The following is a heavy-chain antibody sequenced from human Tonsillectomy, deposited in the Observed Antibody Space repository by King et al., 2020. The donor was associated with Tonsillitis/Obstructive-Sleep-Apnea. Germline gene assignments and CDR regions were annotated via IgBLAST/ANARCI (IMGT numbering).Heavy chain of an antibody. Sequence: QLQESGPGLVKPSETLSLTCNVSGGSISSYYWSWIRQPPGKGLEWIGYFYYNGNTNYNPSLKSRVTISVDTSKNPLSXKLGSVTAADTAVFYCARAYYYDSGWFDPWGQGXLVTVSS. CDR2: FYYNGNT. CDR1: GGSISSYY. D-gene: IGHD3-22*01. CDR3: ARAYYYDSGWFDP. V-gene: IGHV4-59*01. J-gene: IGHJ5*02.